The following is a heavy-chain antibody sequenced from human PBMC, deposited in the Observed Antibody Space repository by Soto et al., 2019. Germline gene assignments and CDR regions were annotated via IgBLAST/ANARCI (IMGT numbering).Heavy chain of an antibody. CDR3: ARARLLALDYYCGMDV. D-gene: IGHD3-3*02. Sequence: SVEVSCKASGGTFSSYAISWVRQAPGQGLEWMGGIIPIFGTANYAQKFQGRVTITADESTSTAYMELSSLRSEDTAVYYCARARLLALDYYCGMDVWGQGTTVTVS. CDR1: GGTFSSYA. V-gene: IGHV1-69*13. CDR2: IIPIFGTA. J-gene: IGHJ6*02.